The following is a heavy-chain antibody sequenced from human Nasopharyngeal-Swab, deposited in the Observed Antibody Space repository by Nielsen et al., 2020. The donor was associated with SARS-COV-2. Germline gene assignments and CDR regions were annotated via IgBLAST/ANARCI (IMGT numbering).Heavy chain of an antibody. J-gene: IGHJ4*02. CDR3: AREGITYYYGSGSYYSDY. CDR2: ISAYNGNT. V-gene: IGHV1-18*01. CDR1: GGTFTSYG. D-gene: IGHD3-10*01. Sequence: ASVKVSCKASGGTFTSYGISWVRQAPGQGLEWMGWISAYNGNTNYAQKLQGRVTMTTDTSTSTAYMELRSLRSDDTAVYYCAREGITYYYGSGSYYSDYWGQGTLVTVS.